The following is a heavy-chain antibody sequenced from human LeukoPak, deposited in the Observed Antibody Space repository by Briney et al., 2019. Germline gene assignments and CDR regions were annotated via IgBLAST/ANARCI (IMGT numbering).Heavy chain of an antibody. CDR1: GGSISTDASY. D-gene: IGHD6-19*01. V-gene: IGHV4-39*01. J-gene: IGHJ6*02. CDR2: IYYSGST. CDR3: ARLFSRGWEYHFGLDV. Sequence: SETLSLTCTVSGGSISTDASYWAWIRQPPGNGLEWIGSIYYSGSTYYSSSLKSRVTLSVDTSKNQFSLKMSSVTAADTAVFYCARLFSRGWEYHFGLDVWGQGTTVTVS.